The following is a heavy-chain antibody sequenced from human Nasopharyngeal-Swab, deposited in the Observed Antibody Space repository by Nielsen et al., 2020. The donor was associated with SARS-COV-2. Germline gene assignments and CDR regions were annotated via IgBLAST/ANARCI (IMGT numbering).Heavy chain of an antibody. CDR1: GGSISSYY. Sequence: SEILSPTCTVSGGSISSYYWSWIRQPPGKGLEWIGYIYYSGSTNYNPSLKSRVTISVDTSKNQFSLKLSSVTAADTAVYYCARGSGYWGQGTLVTVSS. V-gene: IGHV4-59*01. CDR2: IYYSGST. D-gene: IGHD3-10*01. J-gene: IGHJ4*02. CDR3: ARGSGY.